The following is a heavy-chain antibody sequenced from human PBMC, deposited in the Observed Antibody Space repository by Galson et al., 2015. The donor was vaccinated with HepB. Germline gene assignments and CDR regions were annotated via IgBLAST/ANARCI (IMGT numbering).Heavy chain of an antibody. CDR1: GFTFSSYG. V-gene: IGHV3-30*03. CDR2: ISYDGSNK. CDR3: ARGQWLVLKLFDY. D-gene: IGHD6-19*01. J-gene: IGHJ4*02. Sequence: SLRLSCAASGFTFSSYGMHWVRQAPGKGLEWVAVISYDGSNKYYADSVKGRFTISRDNSKNTLYLQMNSLRAEDTAVYYCARGQWLVLKLFDYWGQGTLVTVSS.